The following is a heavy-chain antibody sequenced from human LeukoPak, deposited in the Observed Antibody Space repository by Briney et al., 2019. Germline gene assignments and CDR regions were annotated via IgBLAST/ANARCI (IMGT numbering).Heavy chain of an antibody. V-gene: IGHV3-21*01. D-gene: IGHD6-13*01. Sequence: GGSLRLSCAASGFTFSTYVMNWVRQAPGKGLEWVSSISSSSSYIYYADSVKGRFTISRDNAKNSLYLQMNSLRAEDTAVYYCARDLGAAAGTEYFDYWGQGTLVTVSS. CDR3: ARDLGAAAGTEYFDY. J-gene: IGHJ4*02. CDR1: GFTFSTYV. CDR2: ISSSSSYI.